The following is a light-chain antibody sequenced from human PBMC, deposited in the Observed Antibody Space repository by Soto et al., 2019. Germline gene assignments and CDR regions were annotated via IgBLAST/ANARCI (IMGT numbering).Light chain of an antibody. CDR2: WAS. CDR3: QQYYNPPRT. CDR1: QSVLYSSNNKNY. J-gene: IGKJ1*01. V-gene: IGKV4-1*01. Sequence: DIVMTQSPDSLAVSLGERATINCKSSQSVLYSSNNKNYLAWYQQKPGQPPKLLIYWASTRESGVPDRFSGSGPGTDFTLTISSLQAEDVAVYYCQQYYNPPRTFGQGTKVDIK.